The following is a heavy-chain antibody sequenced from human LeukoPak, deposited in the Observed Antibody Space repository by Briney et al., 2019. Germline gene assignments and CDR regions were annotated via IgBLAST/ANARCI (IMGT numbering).Heavy chain of an antibody. Sequence: GGSLRLSCAASGFTFSTYSMNWVRQAPGKGLEWVSYISSSSSTIYYADSVKGRFTISRDNAKNSLYLQMNSLRAEDTAVYYCARGDFWSGYPRYYFDYWGQGTLVTVSS. CDR1: GFTFSTYS. CDR3: ARGDFWSGYPRYYFDY. V-gene: IGHV3-48*04. CDR2: ISSSSSTI. J-gene: IGHJ4*02. D-gene: IGHD3-3*01.